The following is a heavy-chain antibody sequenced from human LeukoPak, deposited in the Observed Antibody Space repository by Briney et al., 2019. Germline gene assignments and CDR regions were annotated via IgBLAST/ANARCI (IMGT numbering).Heavy chain of an antibody. CDR3: AKDPDTVTTFFDY. D-gene: IGHD4-17*01. CDR1: GFTFSSYG. Sequence: GGSLRLSCAASGFTFSSYGMHWGRQAPGKGLEWVAFIRYDGSNKYYADSVKGRFTISRDNSKNTLYLQMNSLRAEDTAVYYCAKDPDTVTTFFDYWGQGTLVTVSS. CDR2: IRYDGSNK. V-gene: IGHV3-30*02. J-gene: IGHJ4*02.